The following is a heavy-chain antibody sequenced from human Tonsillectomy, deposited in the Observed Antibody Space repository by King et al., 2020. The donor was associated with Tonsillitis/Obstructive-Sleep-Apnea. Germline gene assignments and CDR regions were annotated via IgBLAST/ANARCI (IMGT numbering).Heavy chain of an antibody. J-gene: IGHJ4*02. CDR3: ARDSMSHYYDSSGYYTFNY. Sequence: QLVQSGAEVKKPGASVKVSCKASGYTFTNYGISWVRQAPGQGLEWMAWISAHNGHTNYAQKLQGRLTMTTDTSTSTAYMELRSLRSDDTAVYYCARDSMSHYYDSSGYYTFNYWGQGTLVTVPA. V-gene: IGHV1-18*01. D-gene: IGHD3-22*01. CDR1: GYTFTNYG. CDR2: ISAHNGHT.